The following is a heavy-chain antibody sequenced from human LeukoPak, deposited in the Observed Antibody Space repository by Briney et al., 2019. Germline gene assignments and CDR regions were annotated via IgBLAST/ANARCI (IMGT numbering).Heavy chain of an antibody. CDR1: GYTFTSDV. D-gene: IGHD3-10*01. Sequence: ASVKVSCKASGYTFTSDVITWVRQAPGQGLEWMGWISAYNGNTDYAQNLQGRVTMTTDTSTSTAYMELRSLRSDDTAVYYCARGSYYYAMYYFDYWGQGTLVTVSS. CDR2: ISAYNGNT. CDR3: ARGSYYYAMYYFDY. V-gene: IGHV1-18*01. J-gene: IGHJ4*02.